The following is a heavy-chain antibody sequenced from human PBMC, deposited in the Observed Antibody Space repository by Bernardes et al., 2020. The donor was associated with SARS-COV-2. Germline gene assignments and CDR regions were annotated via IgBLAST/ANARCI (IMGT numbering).Heavy chain of an antibody. D-gene: IGHD3-22*01. Sequence: SETLSLTCTVSGVSISNYFWSWIRQPPGKGLEWIGYISYTGSNAYNPSLKSRVTISRDTSKHHFSLKLNSVTAADTAVYYCARAGMEYYYDSSFDYWGQGTLVTVSS. CDR1: GVSISNYF. V-gene: IGHV4-59*01. CDR2: ISYTGSN. CDR3: ARAGMEYYYDSSFDY. J-gene: IGHJ4*02.